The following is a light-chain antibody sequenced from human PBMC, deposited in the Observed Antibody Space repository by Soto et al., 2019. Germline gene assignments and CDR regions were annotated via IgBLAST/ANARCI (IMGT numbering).Light chain of an antibody. CDR2: GAS. CDR3: QQYDTSAT. Sequence: EIVLTQSPGTLSLSPGERATLSCRASQRVSASYLAWYQQKPGQAPRLVIYGASSRATGFPDRFSGSGSGTDFTLTISRLEPEDFAAYYCQQYDTSATFGQGTKVDIK. J-gene: IGKJ2*01. V-gene: IGKV3-20*01. CDR1: QRVSASY.